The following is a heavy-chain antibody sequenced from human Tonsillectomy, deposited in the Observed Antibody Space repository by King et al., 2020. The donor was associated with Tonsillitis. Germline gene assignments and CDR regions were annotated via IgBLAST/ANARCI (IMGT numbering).Heavy chain of an antibody. CDR3: ARGGSHSYFDY. J-gene: IGHJ4*02. CDR2: IYYSGST. Sequence: QLQESGPGLVKPSQTLSLTCAVSGGSISSGGYSWSWIRQPPGKGLEWIGYIYYSGSTYYNPSLKSRVTISVDTSKNQFSLKLSSLTAADTAVYYCARGGSHSYFDYWGQGTLVTVSS. CDR1: GGSISSGGYS. D-gene: IGHD3-10*01. V-gene: IGHV4-30-4*07.